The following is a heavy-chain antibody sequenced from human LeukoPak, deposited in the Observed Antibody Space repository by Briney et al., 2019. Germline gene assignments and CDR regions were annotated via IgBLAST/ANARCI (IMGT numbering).Heavy chain of an antibody. Sequence: PGGSLRLSCAASGFTVTNFAIAWVRQAPGKGLEWGAAIGGDADGTTYPDRVRGRFFLSRDSSKNTLYLQMNVLTVEDTAVYHCVHPTGEGWFYFPYWGQGTPVTVSS. D-gene: IGHD7-27*01. CDR2: IGGDADGT. J-gene: IGHJ4*02. CDR1: GFTVTNFA. CDR3: VHPTGEGWFYFPY. V-gene: IGHV3-23*01.